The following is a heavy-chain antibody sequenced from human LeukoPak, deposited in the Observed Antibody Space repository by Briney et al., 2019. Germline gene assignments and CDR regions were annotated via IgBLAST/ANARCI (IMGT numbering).Heavy chain of an antibody. J-gene: IGHJ6*02. D-gene: IGHD3-9*01. Sequence: GGSLRLSCAAPGFTFSNYYMNWIRQAPGKGLEWVSYISSSGSTIYYADSVKGRFTISRDNAKNSLYLQMNSLRAEETAVYYCARDGANYDILKYYYYGMDVWGQGTTVTVSS. CDR3: ARDGANYDILKYYYYGMDV. V-gene: IGHV3-11*01. CDR1: GFTFSNYY. CDR2: ISSSGSTI.